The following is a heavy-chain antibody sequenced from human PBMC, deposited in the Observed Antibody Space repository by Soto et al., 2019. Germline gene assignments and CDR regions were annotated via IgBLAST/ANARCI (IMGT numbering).Heavy chain of an antibody. CDR2: IYYSGST. Sequence: PSETLSLTCTVSGGSISSSSYYWGWIRQPPGKGLEWIGSIYYSGSTYYNPSLKSPVTISVDTSKNQFSLKLSSVTAADTAVYYCASTRGYSLIAFDIWGQGTMVTVSS. CDR1: GGSISSSSYY. D-gene: IGHD2-15*01. CDR3: ASTRGYSLIAFDI. J-gene: IGHJ3*02. V-gene: IGHV4-39*01.